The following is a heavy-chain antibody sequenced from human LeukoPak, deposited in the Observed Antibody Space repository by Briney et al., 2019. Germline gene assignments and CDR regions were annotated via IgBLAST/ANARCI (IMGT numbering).Heavy chain of an antibody. J-gene: IGHJ4*02. CDR1: GFTFRSYT. V-gene: IGHV3-21*01. Sequence: GGSLRLSCAASGFTFRSYTMNWVRQAPGKGLEWVSSISSSSSYIYYADSVKGRFTISRDNAKNSLYLQMNSLRDEDTAVYYCASSGSYRFDYWGQGTLVTVSS. CDR2: ISSSSSYI. CDR3: ASSGSYRFDY. D-gene: IGHD1-26*01.